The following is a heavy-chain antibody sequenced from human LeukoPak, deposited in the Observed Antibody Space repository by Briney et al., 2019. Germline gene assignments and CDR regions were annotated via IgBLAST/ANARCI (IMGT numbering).Heavy chain of an antibody. CDR1: GGSISSSSYY. J-gene: IGHJ4*02. CDR2: INYSGST. Sequence: SETLSLTCTVSGGSISSSSYYWGWIRQPPGKGLEWIGSINYSGSTYYNPSLKSRVTISVDTSKNQFSLKLSSVTAADTAVYCCARQVVVAATVDYWGQGTLVTVSS. V-gene: IGHV4-39*01. CDR3: ARQVVVAATVDY. D-gene: IGHD2-15*01.